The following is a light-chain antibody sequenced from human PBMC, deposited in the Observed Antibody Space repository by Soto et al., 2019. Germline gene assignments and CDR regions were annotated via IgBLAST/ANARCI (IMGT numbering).Light chain of an antibody. CDR3: QQRSNWPLT. Sequence: EIVLTQSPATLSLSPGERATLSCRASQSVSSYLAWYQQKPGQAPRLLIYDASNRATGIPARFSGSGSGTDFTLTISSLEPEDFAVYYFQQRSNWPLTFGGGTKG. CDR1: QSVSSY. V-gene: IGKV3-11*01. CDR2: DAS. J-gene: IGKJ4*01.